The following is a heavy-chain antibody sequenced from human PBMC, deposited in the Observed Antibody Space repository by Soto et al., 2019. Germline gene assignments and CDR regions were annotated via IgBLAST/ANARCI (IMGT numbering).Heavy chain of an antibody. D-gene: IGHD3-10*01. J-gene: IGHJ6*02. Sequence: QVQLQESGPGLVKPSQTLSLTCTVSGGSISNGGYYWSWIRQHPGKGLEWIGYIYYSGSTYYNPSLKSRVSMSVDTSKNQSSLKLSSVTAADTAVYYCARALLGSNFYGAGSYYKGGMDVCGQGTTVTVSS. V-gene: IGHV4-31*03. CDR3: ARALLGSNFYGAGSYYKGGMDV. CDR2: IYYSGST. CDR1: GGSISNGGYY.